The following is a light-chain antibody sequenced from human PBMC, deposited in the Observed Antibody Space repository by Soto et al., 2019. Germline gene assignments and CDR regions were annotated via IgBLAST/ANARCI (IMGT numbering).Light chain of an antibody. CDR3: QQYNTLWT. CDR1: QIISSW. V-gene: IGKV1-5*01. CDR2: DVS. Sequence: DIQMTQSPSTVSASVVDRVTRTFRASQIISSWLAWYQQKPGKAPKVLIYDVSSLQSGVPSSLSGSASGTEFPLTISSLTPDDSATYYCQQYNTLWTFGQGTKVDIK. J-gene: IGKJ1*01.